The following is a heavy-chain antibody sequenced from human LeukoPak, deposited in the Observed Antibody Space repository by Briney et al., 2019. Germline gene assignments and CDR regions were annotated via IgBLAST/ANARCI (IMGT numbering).Heavy chain of an antibody. CDR2: INPNSGAT. Sequence: GASVKVSCKVSGYTFTRYNFHWVRQAPEQGLEWMGWINPNSGATNYAQKFQGRVTLTSDTSTSTAYMEVNGLRSDDTAVYSCVRGGGTSWFDYWGQGTPVTVSS. V-gene: IGHV1-2*02. CDR3: VRGGGTSWFDY. D-gene: IGHD6-13*01. CDR1: GYTFTRYN. J-gene: IGHJ4*02.